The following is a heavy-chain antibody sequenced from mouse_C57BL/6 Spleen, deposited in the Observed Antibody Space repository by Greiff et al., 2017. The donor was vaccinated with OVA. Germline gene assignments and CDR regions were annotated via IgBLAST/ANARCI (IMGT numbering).Heavy chain of an antibody. CDR1: GYTFTDYY. V-gene: IGHV1-26*01. Sequence: VQLQQSGPELVKPGASVKISCKASGYTFTDYYMNWVKQSHGKSLEWIGDIIPSNGGTSYNQKFKGKATLTVDKSSSTAYIELRSLTSEDSAVYYCARKDYDYDWFAYWGQGTLVTVSA. CDR2: IIPSNGGT. CDR3: ARKDYDYDWFAY. J-gene: IGHJ3*01. D-gene: IGHD2-4*01.